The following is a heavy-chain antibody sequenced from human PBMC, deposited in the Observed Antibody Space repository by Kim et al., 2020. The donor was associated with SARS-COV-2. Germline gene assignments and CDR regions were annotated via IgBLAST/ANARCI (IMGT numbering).Heavy chain of an antibody. CDR1: GGSISSSSYY. CDR2: IYYSGST. CDR3: ATPTPVPAASYYYYGMDV. D-gene: IGHD2-2*01. Sequence: SETLSLTCTVSGGSISSSSYYWGWIRQPPGKGLEWIGSIYYSGSTYYNPSLKSRVTISVDTSKNQFSLKLSSVTAADTAVYYCATPTPVPAASYYYYGMDVWGQGTTVTVSS. J-gene: IGHJ6*02. V-gene: IGHV4-39*01.